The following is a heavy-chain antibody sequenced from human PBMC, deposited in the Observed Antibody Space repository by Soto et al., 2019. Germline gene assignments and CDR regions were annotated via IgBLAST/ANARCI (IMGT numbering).Heavy chain of an antibody. V-gene: IGHV1-3*05. D-gene: IGHD6-19*01. J-gene: IGHJ4*02. CDR1: GYTFTSYA. CDR2: INAGNGNT. Sequence: QVQLVQSGAEEKKPGASVKVSCKASGYTFTSYAMHWVRQAPGQRLEWMGWINAGNGNTKYSQKFQGRVTITRDTAASTAYMELSSLRAEDTAVYYCARSTGIAVADYWGQGTLVTVSS. CDR3: ARSTGIAVADY.